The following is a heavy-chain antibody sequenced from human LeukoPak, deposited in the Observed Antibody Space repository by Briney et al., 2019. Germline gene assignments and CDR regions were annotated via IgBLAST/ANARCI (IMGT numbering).Heavy chain of an antibody. D-gene: IGHD1/OR15-1a*01. V-gene: IGHV1-2*02. CDR1: GHTFSDYY. CDR2: INPNTCDT. J-gene: IGHJ4*02. CDR3: VREKYAPGKKQFDY. Sequence: GASVKVSCKASGHTFSDYYLHWMRQAPGQGLERMRGINPNTCDTEFAQKFQGRATITRETSITTAYMELKKLRSDDTAVYYCVREKYAPGKKQFDYWRQGSLVTVSS.